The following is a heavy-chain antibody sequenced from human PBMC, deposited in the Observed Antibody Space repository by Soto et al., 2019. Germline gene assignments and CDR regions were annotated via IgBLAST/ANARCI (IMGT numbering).Heavy chain of an antibody. D-gene: IGHD2-2*01. J-gene: IGHJ3*02. Sequence: PSETLSLTCTVSGGSISSYYWSWIRQPAGKGLEWIGRIYTSGSTNYNPSLKSRVTMSVDTSKNQFSLKPSSVTAADTAVYYCARYYCSSTSCYPPDAFDIWGQGTMVTVSS. CDR2: IYTSGST. CDR1: GGSISSYY. V-gene: IGHV4-4*07. CDR3: ARYYCSSTSCYPPDAFDI.